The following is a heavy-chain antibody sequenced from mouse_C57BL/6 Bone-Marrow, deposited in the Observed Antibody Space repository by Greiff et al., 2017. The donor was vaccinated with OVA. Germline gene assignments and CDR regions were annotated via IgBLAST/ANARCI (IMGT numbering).Heavy chain of an antibody. CDR2: IWSGGST. D-gene: IGHD1-1*01. CDR3: ASPYYYGYYYAMDY. J-gene: IGHJ4*01. Sequence: VKVVESGPGLVQPSQSLSITCTVSGFSLTSYGVHWVRQSPGKGLEWLGVIWSGGSTDYNAAFISRLSISKDNSKSQVFFKMNSLQADDTAIYYCASPYYYGYYYAMDYWGQGTSVTVSS. V-gene: IGHV2-2*01. CDR1: GFSLTSYG.